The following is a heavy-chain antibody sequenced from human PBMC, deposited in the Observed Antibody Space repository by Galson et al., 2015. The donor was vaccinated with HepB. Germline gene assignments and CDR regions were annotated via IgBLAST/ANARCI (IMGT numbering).Heavy chain of an antibody. CDR1: GFTFSSYS. CDR3: ARDRGMAAVAGGGMGV. J-gene: IGHJ6*02. Sequence: SLRLSCAASGFTFSSYSMNWVRQAPGKGLEWVSYISSSSSTIYYADSVKGRFTISRDNAKNSLYLQMNSLRAEDTAVYYCARDRGMAAVAGGGMGVGGQGTRSPAP. CDR2: ISSSSSTI. D-gene: IGHD3-10*01. V-gene: IGHV3-48*01.